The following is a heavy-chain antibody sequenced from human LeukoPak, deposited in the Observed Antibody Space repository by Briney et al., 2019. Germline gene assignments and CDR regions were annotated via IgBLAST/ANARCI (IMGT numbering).Heavy chain of an antibody. D-gene: IGHD3-22*01. Sequence: GGSLRLSCAASGFTFSNAWMSWVRQAPGKGLEWVGRIKSKTDGGTTDYAAPAKGRFTISRDDSKNTLYLQMNSLKTEDTAVYNCTTFSMIVVVITDWGQGTLVTVSS. J-gene: IGHJ4*02. V-gene: IGHV3-15*01. CDR1: GFTFSNAW. CDR3: TTFSMIVVVITD. CDR2: IKSKTDGGTT.